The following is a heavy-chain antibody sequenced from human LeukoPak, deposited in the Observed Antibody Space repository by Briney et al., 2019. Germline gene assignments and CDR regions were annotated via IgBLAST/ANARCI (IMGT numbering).Heavy chain of an antibody. Sequence: GGSLRFSGAASGVIVSRNFMSWVRQAPGKRLQWVAIMYAGGTTDYSDSVRGRFHISRDSSNNSLSLQISSLRAEDTAVYYCARGSGSGWPLDRWGQGALVTVSS. CDR2: MYAGGTT. CDR3: ARGSGSGWPLDR. CDR1: GVIVSRNF. V-gene: IGHV3-53*01. J-gene: IGHJ5*02. D-gene: IGHD6-19*01.